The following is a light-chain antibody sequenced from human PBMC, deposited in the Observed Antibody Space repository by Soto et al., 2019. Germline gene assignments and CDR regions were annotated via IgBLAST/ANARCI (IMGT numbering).Light chain of an antibody. V-gene: IGLV1-40*01. CDR1: SSNIGAGYD. CDR2: GNS. Sequence: QSVLTQPPSVSGAPGQRVTISCTGRSSNIGAGYDVHWYQQLPGTAPKLLIYGNSNRPSGVPDRFSDSKSGSSASLAITGLQAEDEADYYCQSYDSSLSGSDVFGGGTKLTVL. CDR3: QSYDSSLSGSDV. J-gene: IGLJ2*01.